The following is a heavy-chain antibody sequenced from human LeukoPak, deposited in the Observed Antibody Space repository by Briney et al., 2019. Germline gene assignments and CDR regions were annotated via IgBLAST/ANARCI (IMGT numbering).Heavy chain of an antibody. CDR3: ARDHEYYDILTGLEYGMDV. CDR2: ITSGGSTI. V-gene: IGHV3-48*04. Sequence: PGGSLRLSCAASGFTFSAFNMNWVRQAPGKGLEWVSFITSGGSTIHYADSVKGRFTISRDNAKNSLYLQMNSLRAEDTAVYYCARDHEYYDILTGLEYGMDVWGQGTTVTVSS. J-gene: IGHJ6*02. CDR1: GFTFSAFN. D-gene: IGHD3-9*01.